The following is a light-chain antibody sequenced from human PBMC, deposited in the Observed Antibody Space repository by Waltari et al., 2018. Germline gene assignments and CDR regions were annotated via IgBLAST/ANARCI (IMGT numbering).Light chain of an antibody. Sequence: SYELTQPPSVSVSPGQTARITCSGAALPDQYASLYQQKSGQAPILVIYKDTERPSGIPERFSGSSSGTTVTLTISGVRAEDEADYYCQSGDTIATYVVFGGGTKLTVL. CDR2: KDT. CDR3: QSGDTIATYVV. V-gene: IGLV3-25*03. CDR1: ALPDQY. J-gene: IGLJ2*01.